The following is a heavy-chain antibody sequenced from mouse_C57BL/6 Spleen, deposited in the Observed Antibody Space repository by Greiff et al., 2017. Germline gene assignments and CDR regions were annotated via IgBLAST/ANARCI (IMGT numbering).Heavy chain of an antibody. V-gene: IGHV7-4*01. Sequence: EVNLVESGGGLVQPGASLRLSCAASGFTFTDYYMSWVRQPPGKAPEWLALIRNKANGYPTEYTASVKGRFTISRDNSQNILYLQMNTLRAEDSATYYCVRDADYDGNFDYWGQGTTLTVSS. CDR2: IRNKANGYPT. D-gene: IGHD2-4*01. CDR1: GFTFTDYY. J-gene: IGHJ2*01. CDR3: VRDADYDGNFDY.